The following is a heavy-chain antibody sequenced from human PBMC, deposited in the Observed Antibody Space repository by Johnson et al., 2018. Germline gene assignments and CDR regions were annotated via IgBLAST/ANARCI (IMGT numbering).Heavy chain of an antibody. J-gene: IGHJ6*02. CDR3: ARALSIAVAGTRVYGMDV. CDR1: GFTFSSYA. V-gene: IGHV3-48*01. CDR2: ISGSSTTI. Sequence: VQLVESGGGLVQPGGSLRLSCAASGFTFSSYAMSWVRQAPGKGLEWVSYISGSSTTIYYADSVKGRFTISRADAKNSLYLQMNSLRAEDTAVYYCARALSIAVAGTRVYGMDVWGQGTTVTVSS. D-gene: IGHD6-19*01.